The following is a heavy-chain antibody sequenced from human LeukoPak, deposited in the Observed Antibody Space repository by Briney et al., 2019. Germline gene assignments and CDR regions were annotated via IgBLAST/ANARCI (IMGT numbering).Heavy chain of an antibody. V-gene: IGHV4-59*08. CDR3: ARHTSYGPLDY. D-gene: IGHD3-10*01. CDR1: AGSVSSYY. CDR2: IYYGGTT. J-gene: IGHJ4*02. Sequence: KPSETLSLTCTVSAGSVSSYYWSWIRQPPGKELEWIGYIYYGGTTNYNPSLKSRVTISVDTSKNQFSLNLSSVTAADTAVYYCARHTSYGPLDYWGQGTLVTVSS.